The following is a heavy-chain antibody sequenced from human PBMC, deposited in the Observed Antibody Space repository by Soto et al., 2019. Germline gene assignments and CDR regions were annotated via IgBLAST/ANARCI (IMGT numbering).Heavy chain of an antibody. CDR3: AKDTYSSSWYFDY. Sequence: GGSLRLSCAASGFTFSSYAMSWVRQAPGKGLEWVSAISGSGGSTYYAHSVKGRFTISRDNSKNTLYLQMNSLRAEDTAVYYCAKDTYSSSWYFDYWGQGTLVTVSS. V-gene: IGHV3-23*01. CDR2: ISGSGGST. D-gene: IGHD6-13*01. J-gene: IGHJ4*02. CDR1: GFTFSSYA.